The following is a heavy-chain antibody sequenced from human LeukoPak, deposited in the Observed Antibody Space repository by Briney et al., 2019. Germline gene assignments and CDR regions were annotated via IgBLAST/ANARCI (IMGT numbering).Heavy chain of an antibody. CDR2: FYYTGST. J-gene: IGHJ4*02. V-gene: IGHV4-59*01. CDR1: GGSISSYY. CDR3: AREGDYGSYFDN. D-gene: IGHD4-17*01. Sequence: MSSETLSLTCTVSGGSISSYYWSWIRQPPGKGLEWIGSFYYTGSTNYNPSLKSRVTISVDTSKNQFFLKLSSVTAADTAVYYCAREGDYGSYFDNWGQGTLVTVSS.